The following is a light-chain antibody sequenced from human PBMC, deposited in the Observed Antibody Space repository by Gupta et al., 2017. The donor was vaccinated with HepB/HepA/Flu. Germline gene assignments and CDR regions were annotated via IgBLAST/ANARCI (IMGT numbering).Light chain of an antibody. Sequence: IVMTQSPLSLPVTPGEPASISCRSSPSLVTSNGDNYLDWYLQKPGQSPQLLIYLGSNRASGVPDRFSGSGSGADFTLTISRVEADDVGVYYCRQALESPRTFGQGTKLEIK. CDR2: LGS. CDR3: RQALESPRT. CDR1: PSLVTSNGDNY. V-gene: IGKV2-28*01. J-gene: IGKJ2*02.